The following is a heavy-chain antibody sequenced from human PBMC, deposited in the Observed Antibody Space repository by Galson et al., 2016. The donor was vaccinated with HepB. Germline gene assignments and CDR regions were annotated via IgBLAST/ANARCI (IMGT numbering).Heavy chain of an antibody. V-gene: IGHV6-1*01. CDR3: ARDRRGTCTGGRCYYGMDV. CDR1: GDSVSNKSAT. CDR2: THYTSKWYN. J-gene: IGHJ6*02. D-gene: IGHD2-8*02. Sequence: CAISGDSVSNKSATWNWIRQSPSRGLEWLGRTHYTSKWYNDYAESVKSRIIINPDTPKNQFSLQLNSVTPEDTAVYFCARDRRGTCTGGRCYYGMDVWGQGTTVTASS.